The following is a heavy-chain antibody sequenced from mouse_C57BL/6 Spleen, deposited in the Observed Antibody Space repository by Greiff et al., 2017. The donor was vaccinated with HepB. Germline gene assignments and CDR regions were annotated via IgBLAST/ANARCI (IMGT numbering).Heavy chain of an antibody. CDR3: ARRGGYYGSSYGYFDY. CDR1: GYSFTDYN. CDR2: INPNYGTT. D-gene: IGHD1-1*01. Sequence: EVQVVESGPELVKPGASVKISCKASGYSFTDYNMNWVKQSNGKSLEWIGVINPNYGTTSYNQKFKGKATLTVDQSSSTAYMQLNSLTSEDSAVYYCARRGGYYGSSYGYFDYWGQGTTLTVSS. V-gene: IGHV1-39*01. J-gene: IGHJ2*01.